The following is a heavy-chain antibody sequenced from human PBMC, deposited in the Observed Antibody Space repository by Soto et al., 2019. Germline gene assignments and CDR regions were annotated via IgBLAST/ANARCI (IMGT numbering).Heavy chain of an antibody. D-gene: IGHD2-15*01. CDR3: ARDRSGVVVAATPTDY. J-gene: IGHJ4*02. V-gene: IGHV3-7*01. CDR2: IKQDGSEK. Sequence: EVQLVESGGGLVQPGGSLRLSCAASGFTFSSYWMSWVRQAPGKGLEWVANIKQDGSEKYYVDSVKGRFTISRDNAKNSLYRQMNSLRAEDTAVYYCARDRSGVVVAATPTDYWGQGTLVTVSS. CDR1: GFTFSSYW.